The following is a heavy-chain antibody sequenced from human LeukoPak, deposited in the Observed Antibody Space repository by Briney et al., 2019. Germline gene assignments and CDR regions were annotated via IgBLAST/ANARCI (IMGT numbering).Heavy chain of an antibody. CDR3: AKDRGSSWFFDY. CDR2: ISGSGGST. D-gene: IGHD6-13*01. Sequence: PGGSLRLSCVFSGFTFDNYGMSWVRQAPGKGLEWVSVISGSGGSTSYADSVKGRFTISRDNSKNTLYLQMDSLRAEDTAVYYCAKDRGSSWFFDYGGQGTLVTVSS. V-gene: IGHV3-23*01. CDR1: GFTFDNYG. J-gene: IGHJ4*02.